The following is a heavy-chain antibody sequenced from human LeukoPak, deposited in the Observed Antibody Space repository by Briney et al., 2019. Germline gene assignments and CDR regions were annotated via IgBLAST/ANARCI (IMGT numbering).Heavy chain of an antibody. Sequence: SQTLSLTXTVSGGSIGSGSYYWSWIRQPAGKGLQWIGRIYTSGSTNYNPSLKSRVTTSVDTSKNQFSLKLSSVTAADTAVYYCARGKLRDAFDIWGQGTMVTVSS. CDR2: IYTSGST. D-gene: IGHD1-26*01. CDR3: ARGKLRDAFDI. CDR1: GGSIGSGSYY. V-gene: IGHV4-61*02. J-gene: IGHJ3*02.